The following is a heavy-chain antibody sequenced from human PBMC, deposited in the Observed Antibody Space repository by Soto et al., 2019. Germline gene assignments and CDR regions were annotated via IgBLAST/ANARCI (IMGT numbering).Heavy chain of an antibody. CDR2: IYDSGST. V-gene: IGHV4-61*01. CDR1: GGSVSSGSYY. CDR3: ARDQRGDSSGYDPAYYGMDV. D-gene: IGHD3-22*01. J-gene: IGHJ6*02. Sequence: SETLSLTCTVSGGSVSSGSYYWSWIRQPPGKGLEWIGYIYDSGSTNYNPSLKSRVTISVDTSKNQFSLKLSSVTAADTAVYYCARDQRGDSSGYDPAYYGMDVWGQGTTVTVSS.